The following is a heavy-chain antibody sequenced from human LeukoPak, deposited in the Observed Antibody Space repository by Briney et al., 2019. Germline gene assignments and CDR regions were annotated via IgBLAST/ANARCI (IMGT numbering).Heavy chain of an antibody. V-gene: IGHV1-2*02. Sequence: ASVKVSCTASGYTFTGYYMHWVRQAPGQGLEWMGWINHNSGGTNYAQKFQGRVTMTRDTSISTAYMELSRLRSDDTAVYYCARARRIRITMVRGVIDYFDYWGQGTLVTVSS. CDR2: INHNSGGT. CDR3: ARARRIRITMVRGVIDYFDY. D-gene: IGHD3-10*01. J-gene: IGHJ4*02. CDR1: GYTFTGYY.